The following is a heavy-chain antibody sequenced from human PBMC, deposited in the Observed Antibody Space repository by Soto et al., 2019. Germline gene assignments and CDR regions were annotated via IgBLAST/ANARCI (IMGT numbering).Heavy chain of an antibody. Sequence: PGGSLRLACAASGFTFSSYWMSWVRQAPGKGLEWVANIKQDGSEKYYVDSVKGRFTISRDNAKNSLYLQMNSLRAEDTAVYSCARDTYELWHTSATDVWRQGTTVSLS. D-gene: IGHD3-3*01. V-gene: IGHV3-7*03. CDR1: GFTFSSYW. CDR3: ARDTYELWHTSATDV. J-gene: IGHJ6*02. CDR2: IKQDGSEK.